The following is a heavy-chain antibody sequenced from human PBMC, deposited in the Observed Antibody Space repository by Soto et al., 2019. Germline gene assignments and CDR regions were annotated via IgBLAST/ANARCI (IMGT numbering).Heavy chain of an antibody. D-gene: IGHD5-18*01. CDR3: ARLGYSYGYTYYYGMDV. CDR1: GFTFSSYS. CDR2: ISSSSSTI. Sequence: GGSLRLSCAASGFTFSSYSMKWVRQAPGKELEWVSYISSSSSTIYYADSVKGRFTISRDNAKNSLYLQMNSLRDEDTAVYYCARLGYSYGYTYYYGMDVWGQGTTVTVSS. J-gene: IGHJ6*02. V-gene: IGHV3-48*02.